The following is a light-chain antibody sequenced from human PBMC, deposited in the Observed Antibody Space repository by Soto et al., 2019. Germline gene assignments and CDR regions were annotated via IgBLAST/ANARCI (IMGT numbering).Light chain of an antibody. V-gene: IGKV1-5*01. J-gene: IGKJ1*01. CDR2: DAS. CDR1: QSIRSW. Sequence: IQMTQSPATLSASVGNIVSITCRASQSIRSWLAWYQQKPGKAPKLLIYDASSLESGVPSRFSGSGSGTEFTLTISSLQPDDFATYYCQQYNSYSTFGQGGKVDIK. CDR3: QQYNSYST.